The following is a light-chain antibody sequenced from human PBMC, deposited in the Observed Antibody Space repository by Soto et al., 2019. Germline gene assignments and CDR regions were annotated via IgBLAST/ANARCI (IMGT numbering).Light chain of an antibody. CDR2: AAS. CDR3: QQSFSAPWT. J-gene: IGKJ1*01. CDR1: QSISSY. Sequence: DIQMTQSPSSLSASVGDRVTITCRASQSISSYLNWYQQKPGKVPKLLIYAASSLQGGVPSRFSGSGSGTEFTLTISSLQPEDFATYYCQQSFSAPWTFGQGTKVEIK. V-gene: IGKV1-39*01.